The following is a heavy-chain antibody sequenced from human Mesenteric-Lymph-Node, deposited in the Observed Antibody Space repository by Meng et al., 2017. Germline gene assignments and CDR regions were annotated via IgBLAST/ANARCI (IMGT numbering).Heavy chain of an antibody. CDR2: INPNSGGT. V-gene: IGHV1-2*02. CDR3: ARAREVTMIVVVTHCDP. J-gene: IGHJ5*02. Sequence: QVPVVESGAEVDQPVASVDVSCKASGSTFTGYYMHWVRQGTGQRLEWMGWINPNSGGTYYAQNFQGRVTITRVTSISTAYMEQSRLRPDDTAVYYCARAREVTMIVVVTHCDPWGQGTLVTVFS. D-gene: IGHD3-22*01. CDR1: GSTFTGYY.